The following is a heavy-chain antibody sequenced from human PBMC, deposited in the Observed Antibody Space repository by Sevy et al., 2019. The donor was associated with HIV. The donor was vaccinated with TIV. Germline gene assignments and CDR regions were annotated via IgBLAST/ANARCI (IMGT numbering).Heavy chain of an antibody. CDR3: AKDKEDDYGDYYFDH. Sequence: GGSLRLSCSASRFIFSSYGMHWVRQTPGKGLEWVAIISSDGSDDFYAESVRGRFTISRDNSRNTLYLQMDSLRLEDTAIYYCAKDKEDDYGDYYFDHWGHGALVTVSS. V-gene: IGHV3-30*18. J-gene: IGHJ4*01. CDR2: ISSDGSDD. CDR1: RFIFSSYG. D-gene: IGHD4-17*01.